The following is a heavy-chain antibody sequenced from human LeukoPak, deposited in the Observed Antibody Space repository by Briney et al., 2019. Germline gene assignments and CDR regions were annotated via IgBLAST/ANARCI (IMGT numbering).Heavy chain of an antibody. D-gene: IGHD3-10*01. CDR1: GGSISSGSYY. CDR3: ARAGNYYGSGSYYNGFDP. CDR2: IYTSGST. Sequence: PSQTLSLTCTVSGGSISSGSYYWSWIRQPAGTGLEWIGRIYTSGSTNYNPSLKSRVTISVDTSKNQFSLKLSSVTAADTAVYYCARAGNYYGSGSYYNGFDPWGQGTLVTVSS. J-gene: IGHJ5*02. V-gene: IGHV4-61*02.